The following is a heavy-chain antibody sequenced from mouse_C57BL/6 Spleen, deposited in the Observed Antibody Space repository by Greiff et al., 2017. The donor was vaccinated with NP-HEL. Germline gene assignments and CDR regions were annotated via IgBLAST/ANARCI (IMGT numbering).Heavy chain of an antibody. CDR1: GYTFTSYW. Sequence: QVQLQQPGAELVKPGASVKLSCKASGYTFTSYWMHWVKQRPGQGLEWIGMIHPNSGSTNYNEKFKSKATLTVDKSSSTAYMQLSSLTSEDSAVYYCASHYGRSGGFAYWGQGTLVTVSA. V-gene: IGHV1-64*01. J-gene: IGHJ3*01. D-gene: IGHD1-1*01. CDR3: ASHYGRSGGFAY. CDR2: IHPNSGST.